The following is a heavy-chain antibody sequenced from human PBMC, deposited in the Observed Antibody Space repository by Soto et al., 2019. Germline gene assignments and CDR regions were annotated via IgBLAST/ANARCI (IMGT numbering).Heavy chain of an antibody. Sequence: QVQLVQSGAEVKKPGSSVKVSCKASGGTFSSYAISWVRQAPGQGLEWMGGIIPIFGTANYAQKFQGRVTITADEATSTAYMELSSLRSEDTAVYYFERDQDSGNVIKLLYYYGMDVWGQGTTVTVSS. CDR3: ERDQDSGNVIKLLYYYGMDV. D-gene: IGHD5-12*01. J-gene: IGHJ6*02. V-gene: IGHV1-69*12. CDR2: IIPIFGTA. CDR1: GGTFSSYA.